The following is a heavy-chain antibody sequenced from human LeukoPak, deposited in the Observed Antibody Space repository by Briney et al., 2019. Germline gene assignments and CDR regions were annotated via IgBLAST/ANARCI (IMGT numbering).Heavy chain of an antibody. CDR2: ISSSGSAI. J-gene: IGHJ4*02. V-gene: IGHV3-48*01. D-gene: IGHD2-15*01. CDR1: GFPLSSYS. CDR3: VRAKGSYFDY. Sequence: TGGSLRLSCAASGFPLSSYSINWVRQAPGKGLEWVSYISSSGSAIYYVDSVKGRFTVSRDNTKNSLFLQMNGPRAEDTAVYYCVRAKGSYFDYWGQGALVTVSS.